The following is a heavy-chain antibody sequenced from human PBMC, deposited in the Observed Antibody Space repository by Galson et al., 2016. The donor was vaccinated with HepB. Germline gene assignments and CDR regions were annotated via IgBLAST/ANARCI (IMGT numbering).Heavy chain of an antibody. D-gene: IGHD6-13*01. V-gene: IGHV4-39*01. CDR1: GASITNTNYY. J-gene: IGHJ4*02. CDR2: IYYRGST. CDR3: VAGYSSSWTGVDY. Sequence: LSLTCSVSGASITNTNYYWGWIRQPPGKGLEWIGSIYYRGSTYYNPSLKSRVTKSVDTSKNQFSLKLSSVTAADTAVYYCVAGYSSSWTGVDYWGQGTLVTVSS.